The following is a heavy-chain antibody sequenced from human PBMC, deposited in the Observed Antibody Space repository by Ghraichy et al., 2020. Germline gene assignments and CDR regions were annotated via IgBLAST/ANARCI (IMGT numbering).Heavy chain of an antibody. V-gene: IGHV3-48*02. CDR2: ISTSSSTM. J-gene: IGHJ4*02. CDR1: GFTFSTHS. D-gene: IGHD5-18*01. Sequence: GESLNISCAASGFTFSTHSMNWVRQAPGKGLEWVSYISTSSSTMYYADSVKGRFTISRDNAKNSLYLQMNSLRDEDTAVYYCARAGGAMGLFDYWGQGTLVTVSS. CDR3: ARAGGAMGLFDY.